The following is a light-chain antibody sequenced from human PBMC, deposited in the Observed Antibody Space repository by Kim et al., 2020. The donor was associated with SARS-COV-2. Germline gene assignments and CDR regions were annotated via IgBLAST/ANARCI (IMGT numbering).Light chain of an antibody. J-gene: IGKJ1*01. V-gene: IGKV1-39*01. CDR2: AAS. CDR1: QSVFHY. CDR3: QQSYSTPT. Sequence: DIQMTQSPSSLSASVGDRVTITCRASQSVFHYLNWYQQKPGKAPKLLIYAASTLESGVPSRFSGSGSGTDFTLTISSLLPEDFATYYCQQSYSTPTFGRGTKVEIK.